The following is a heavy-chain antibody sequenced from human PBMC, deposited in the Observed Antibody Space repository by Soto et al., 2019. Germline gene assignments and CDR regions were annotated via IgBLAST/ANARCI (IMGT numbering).Heavy chain of an antibody. D-gene: IGHD3-22*01. CDR1: GGSISSYY. V-gene: IGHV4-4*07. Sequence: KPSETLSLTCTVSGGSISSYYWSWIRQPAGKGLEWIGRIYTSGSTNYNPSLKSRVTMSVDTSKNQFSLKLSSVTAADTAVYYCARATYYYDSSGYLYYFDYWGQGTLVTVSS. CDR2: IYTSGST. J-gene: IGHJ4*02. CDR3: ARATYYYDSSGYLYYFDY.